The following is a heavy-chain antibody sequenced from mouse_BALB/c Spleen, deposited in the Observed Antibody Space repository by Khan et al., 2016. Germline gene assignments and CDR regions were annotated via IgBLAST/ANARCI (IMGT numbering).Heavy chain of an antibody. V-gene: IGHV3-1*02. Sequence: EVQLQESGPDLVKPSQTLSLTCTVTGYSITSGYSWHWIRQVPGNKLEWMGYIHYSGNTNYNPSLKSRISITRDTSKNQFFLQLISVTTEDIAIYYCARDYYGWFAYWGQGTLVTVSA. CDR1: GYSITSGYS. CDR3: ARDYYGWFAY. CDR2: IHYSGNT. J-gene: IGHJ3*01. D-gene: IGHD1-1*01.